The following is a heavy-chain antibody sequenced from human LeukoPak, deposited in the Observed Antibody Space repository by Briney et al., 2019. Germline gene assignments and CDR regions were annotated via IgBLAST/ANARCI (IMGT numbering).Heavy chain of an antibody. CDR1: GFTFSSYW. CDR2: INSDGSST. Sequence: GGSLRLSCAASGFTFSSYWMHWVRQAPGKGLVWVSRINSDGSSTSYADSVKGRFTISRDNAKNTLHLQMNSLRAEDTAVYYCARLVSNYYDRMDAFDIWGQGTMVTVSS. J-gene: IGHJ3*02. CDR3: ARLVSNYYDRMDAFDI. D-gene: IGHD3-22*01. V-gene: IGHV3-74*01.